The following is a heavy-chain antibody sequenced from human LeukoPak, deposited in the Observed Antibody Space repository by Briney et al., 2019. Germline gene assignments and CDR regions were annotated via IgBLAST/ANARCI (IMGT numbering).Heavy chain of an antibody. V-gene: IGHV3-21*01. CDR1: GFTFSSYS. CDR2: ISSTGNYI. Sequence: GGSLRLSCAAPGFTFSSYSINWVRQAPGKGLEWVSSISSTGNYIYYADSVKGRFTVSRDNAKNSLYLQMNSLRAEDTALYYCARAPTVTTNIIYWYFDLWGRGTPVTVSS. J-gene: IGHJ2*01. CDR3: ARAPTVTTNIIYWYFDL. D-gene: IGHD4-17*01.